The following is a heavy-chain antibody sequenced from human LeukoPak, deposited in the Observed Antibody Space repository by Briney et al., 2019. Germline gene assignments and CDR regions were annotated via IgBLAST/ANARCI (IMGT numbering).Heavy chain of an antibody. CDR3: ARAEMATITYPDY. CDR1: GFTVRNSY. CDR2: ITSSSSHV. D-gene: IGHD5-24*01. J-gene: IGHJ4*02. Sequence: GGSLRLSCAASGFTAASGFTVRNSYMNWVRQAPGKGLEWVSSITSSSSHVYYADSVKGRFTISRDNAKNSLYLQMNSLRAEDTAVYYCARAEMATITYPDYWGQGTPVTVSS. V-gene: IGHV3-21*01.